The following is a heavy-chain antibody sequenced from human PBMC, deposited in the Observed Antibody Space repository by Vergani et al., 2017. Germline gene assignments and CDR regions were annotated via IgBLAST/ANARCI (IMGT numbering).Heavy chain of an antibody. Sequence: QVQLQESGPGLVKPSETLSLTCTVSGGSISSYYWSWIRQPPGTGLEWIGYIYYSGSTNYNPSLKSRVTISVDTSKNQFSLKLSSVTAADTAVYYCARGGATLQASFDYWGQGTLVTVSS. V-gene: IGHV4-59*01. CDR3: ARGGATLQASFDY. J-gene: IGHJ4*02. CDR1: GGSISSYY. CDR2: IYYSGST. D-gene: IGHD5-12*01.